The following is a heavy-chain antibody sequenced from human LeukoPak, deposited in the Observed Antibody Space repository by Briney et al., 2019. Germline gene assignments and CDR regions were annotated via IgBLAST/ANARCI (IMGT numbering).Heavy chain of an antibody. V-gene: IGHV4-34*01. D-gene: IGHD3-22*01. Sequence: SETLSLTCAVFGGSFSGYYWNWIRQSPGKGLEWIGEIHHSGSTNYNPSLKIRVTISIDTSKNQFSLRLSSVTAADTAVYYCARGRLRDDSGGYSPNRFYSYGMDVWGQGTTVTVSS. CDR3: ARGRLRDDSGGYSPNRFYSYGMDV. J-gene: IGHJ6*02. CDR1: GGSFSGYY. CDR2: IHHSGST.